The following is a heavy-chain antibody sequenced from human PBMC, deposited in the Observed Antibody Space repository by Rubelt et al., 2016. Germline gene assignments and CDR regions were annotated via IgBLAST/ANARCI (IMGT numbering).Heavy chain of an antibody. CDR3: ARGKEGLGVTMMDY. V-gene: IGHV4-34*01. J-gene: IGHJ4*02. CDR2: INHSGSP. Sequence: QVQLQQWGAGLLKPSETLSLTCAVYGGSFSGYYWSWIRQPPGKGLEWIGEINHSGSPNYNPSLKSRVTKSVEPSKNQFSLKLSSVTAADTAVYYCARGKEGLGVTMMDYWGQGTLVTVSS. CDR1: GGSFSGYY. D-gene: IGHD3-22*01.